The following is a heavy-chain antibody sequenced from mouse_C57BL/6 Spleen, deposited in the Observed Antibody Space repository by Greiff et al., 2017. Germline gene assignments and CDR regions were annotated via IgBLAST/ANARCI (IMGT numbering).Heavy chain of an antibody. CDR3: ATQNPSYYYFFDC. J-gene: IGHJ2*01. CDR1: GYTFTDYY. D-gene: IGHD1-1*01. V-gene: IGHV1-26*01. CDR2: INPNNGGT. Sequence: EVQLQQSGPELVKPGASVKISCKASGYTFTDYYMNWVKQSHGKSLEWIGDINPNNGGTSYNQKFKGKATLTVDKSSSTAYMELRSLTSEDSAVYYCATQNPSYYYFFDCWGQGTTLTVSS.